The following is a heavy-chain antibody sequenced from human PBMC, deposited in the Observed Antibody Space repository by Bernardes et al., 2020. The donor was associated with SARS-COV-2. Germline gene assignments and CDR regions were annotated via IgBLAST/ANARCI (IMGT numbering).Heavy chain of an antibody. Sequence: GGSLRLSCAASGFTFSSYAMNWVRQAPGKGLEWVSTVSGSGLSTFYADSVKGRFTISRDNSKNTVYLQMNSLRAEDTAVYYCASQGDDYVWGSYRYMSYWGQGTLVTVSS. J-gene: IGHJ4*02. CDR1: GFTFSSYA. V-gene: IGHV3-23*01. D-gene: IGHD3-16*02. CDR3: ASQGDDYVWGSYRYMSY. CDR2: VSGSGLST.